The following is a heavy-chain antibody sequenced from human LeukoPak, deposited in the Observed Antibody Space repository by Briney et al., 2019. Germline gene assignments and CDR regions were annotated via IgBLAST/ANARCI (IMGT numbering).Heavy chain of an antibody. J-gene: IGHJ4*02. CDR2: INHSGST. D-gene: IGHD3-22*01. CDR1: GGSFSGYY. Sequence: SETLSLTCAVYGGSFSGYYWSWIRQPPGKGLEWIGEINHSGSTNYNPSLKSRVTISVDTSKDQFSLKLSSVTAADTAVYYCATIATDSSGYYDDYWGQGTLVTVSS. V-gene: IGHV4-34*01. CDR3: ATIATDSSGYYDDY.